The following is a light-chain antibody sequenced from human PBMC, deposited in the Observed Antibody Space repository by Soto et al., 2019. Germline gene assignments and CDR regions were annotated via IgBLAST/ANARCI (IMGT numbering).Light chain of an antibody. CDR2: EVS. CDR1: SSDVGDYNS. J-gene: IGLJ3*02. CDR3: SSYAGSNIWV. V-gene: IGLV2-8*01. Sequence: QSFLTQPPSASGSAGLSVTIACSGTSSDVGDYNSVSWYQQHPGKAPKLMIYEVSKRPSGVPDRFSGSKSGNAASLTVSGLQAEDEADYYCSSYAGSNIWVFGGGTKVTVL.